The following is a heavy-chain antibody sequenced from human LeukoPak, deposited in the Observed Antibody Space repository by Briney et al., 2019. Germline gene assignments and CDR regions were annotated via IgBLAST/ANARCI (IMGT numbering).Heavy chain of an antibody. Sequence: ASVKVSCKASGGTFSSYAISWVRQAPGQGLEWMGRIIPILGIANYAQKFQGRVTITADKSTSTAYMELSSLGSEDTAVYYCARGGYSYGLSYYGMDVWGQGTTVTVSS. CDR2: IIPILGIA. D-gene: IGHD5-18*01. V-gene: IGHV1-69*04. CDR3: ARGGYSYGLSYYGMDV. CDR1: GGTFSSYA. J-gene: IGHJ6*02.